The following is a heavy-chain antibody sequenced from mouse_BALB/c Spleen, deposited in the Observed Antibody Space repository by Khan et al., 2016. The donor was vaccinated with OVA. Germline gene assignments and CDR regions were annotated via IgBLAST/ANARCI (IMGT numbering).Heavy chain of an antibody. J-gene: IGHJ3*01. CDR3: ARGGSSGPAWFTY. V-gene: IGHV3-6*02. D-gene: IGHD3-1*01. CDR2: IRYDGDS. CDR1: GYSITSGYF. Sequence: EVQLQESGPGLVKSSQSLSLTCSVTGYSITSGYFWNWIRQFPGNNLEWMGYIRYDGDSNYNPSLKNRISLTRDTSKNQFFLKLNSVTPEDTATYYCARGGSSGPAWFTYWGQGTLVTVSA.